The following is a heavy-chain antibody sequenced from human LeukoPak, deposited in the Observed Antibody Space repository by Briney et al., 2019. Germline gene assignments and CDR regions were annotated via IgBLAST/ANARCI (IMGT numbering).Heavy chain of an antibody. D-gene: IGHD2-15*01. Sequence: PSETLSLTCTVSGGSISSSSYYWGWVRQPPGTGLEWVGSIYYSGSTYYNPSLKSRVTMSVDTSKNQFSLKLSSVTAADTAVYYCARDAVVVVAATNPKRYYYYYYMDVWGKGTTVTISS. CDR2: IYYSGST. J-gene: IGHJ6*03. CDR3: ARDAVVVVAATNPKRYYYYYYMDV. CDR1: GGSISSSSYY. V-gene: IGHV4-39*07.